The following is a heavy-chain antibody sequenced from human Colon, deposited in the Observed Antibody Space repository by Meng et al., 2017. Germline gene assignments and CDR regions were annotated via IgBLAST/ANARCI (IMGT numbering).Heavy chain of an antibody. V-gene: IGHV4-34*01. J-gene: IGHJ5*02. D-gene: IGHD6-19*01. Sequence: QQWCTGLCHPPETLSPPCAVYGGSLSGYYWSWIRQPPERRLEWIGEINHSGSTNYNPSLKSRVTISVDTSKNQFSLKLSSVTAADTAVYYCARERLSSGWYGGRWFDPWGQGTLVTVSS. CDR1: GGSLSGYY. CDR2: INHSGST. CDR3: ARERLSSGWYGGRWFDP.